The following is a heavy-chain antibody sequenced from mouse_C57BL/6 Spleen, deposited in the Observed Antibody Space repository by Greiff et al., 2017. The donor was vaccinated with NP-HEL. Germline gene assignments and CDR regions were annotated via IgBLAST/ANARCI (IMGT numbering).Heavy chain of an antibody. V-gene: IGHV1-39*01. D-gene: IGHD2-4*01. CDR2: INPNYGTT. CDR3: ARKGGNDYDAYYYAMDY. Sequence: EVQLQQSGPELVKPGASVKISCKASGYSFTDYNMNWVKQSNGKSLEWIGVINPNYGTTSYNQKFKGKATLTVDQSSSTAYMQLNSLTSEDSAVYYCARKGGNDYDAYYYAMDYWGQGTSVTVSS. J-gene: IGHJ4*01. CDR1: GYSFTDYN.